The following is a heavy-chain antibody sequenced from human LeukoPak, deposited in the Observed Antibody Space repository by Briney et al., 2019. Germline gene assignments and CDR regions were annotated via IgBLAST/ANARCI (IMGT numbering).Heavy chain of an antibody. D-gene: IGHD6-19*01. V-gene: IGHV3-66*01. J-gene: IGHJ5*02. CDR1: GFTVSNNY. Sequence: PGGSLRLSCAASGFTVSNNYMNWVRQAPGTGLEWVSVIYSGGSTYYADSVKGRFTISRDNSKNTVYLQMNSLRAEDTAVYYCANLAVAATVDPWGQGTLVIVSS. CDR2: IYSGGST. CDR3: ANLAVAATVDP.